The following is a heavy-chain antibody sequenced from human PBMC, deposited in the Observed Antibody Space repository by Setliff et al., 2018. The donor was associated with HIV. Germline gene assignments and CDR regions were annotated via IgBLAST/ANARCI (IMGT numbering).Heavy chain of an antibody. J-gene: IGHJ6*03. CDR3: TRSGGIGNYHWDV. V-gene: IGHV3-21*01. CDR2: ISYGSTYI. D-gene: IGHD3-16*01. Sequence: PGGSLRLSCVASGFGFTFSSYCMDWFRQAPGKGLEWVSSISYGSTYIYQSDSVRGRFTISRDDAKKSLYLQMNSLGAEDTAVYYCTRSGGIGNYHWDVWGKGTTVTDSS. CDR1: GFGFTFSSYC.